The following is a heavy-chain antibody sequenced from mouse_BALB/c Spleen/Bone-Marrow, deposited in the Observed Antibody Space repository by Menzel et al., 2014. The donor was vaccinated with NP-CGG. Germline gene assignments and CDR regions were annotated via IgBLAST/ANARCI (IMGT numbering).Heavy chain of an antibody. D-gene: IGHD3-1*01. CDR2: FSPYNNGT. CDR3: TRGATPDY. CDR1: GYTFTSYV. Sequence: EVLLKDSGPELVQPGASGKISCKASGYTFTSYVMHWVKQTPGQGLEWIGYFSPYNNGTKYNEKFKGKATLSSDKSSSTAYMALSSLTSEDFEVYYSTRGATPDYWGQGTTLTVSS. V-gene: IGHV1-14*01. J-gene: IGHJ2*01.